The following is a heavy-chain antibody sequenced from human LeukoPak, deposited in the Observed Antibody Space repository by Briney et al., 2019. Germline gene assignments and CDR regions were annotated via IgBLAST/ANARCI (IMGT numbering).Heavy chain of an antibody. D-gene: IGHD3-22*01. J-gene: IGHJ4*02. CDR1: GNTFSSYY. Sequence: ASVKVSCKASGNTFSSYYFHWVRQAPGQGLEWMGIINPSGDTKNYAQKFQGRVTMTRDMSTSTVYMELSSLRSEDTAVYYCARDDRPYYYDSSGPFDYWGQGTLVTVSS. V-gene: IGHV1-46*01. CDR2: INPSGDTK. CDR3: ARDDRPYYYDSSGPFDY.